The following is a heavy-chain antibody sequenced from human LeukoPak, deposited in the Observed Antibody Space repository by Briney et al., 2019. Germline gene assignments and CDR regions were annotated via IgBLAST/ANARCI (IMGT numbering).Heavy chain of an antibody. Sequence: QPGRSLRLSCAASGFTFDDYAMHWVRQAPGKGLEWVSGISWNSGTIGYADSVQGRFTISRDNAKNSLYLQMNSLRAEDTAEYYCAKGSYGSGSYYTGNWGQGTLVTVSS. CDR1: GFTFDDYA. CDR2: ISWNSGTI. V-gene: IGHV3-9*01. J-gene: IGHJ4*02. D-gene: IGHD3-10*01. CDR3: AKGSYGSGSYYTGN.